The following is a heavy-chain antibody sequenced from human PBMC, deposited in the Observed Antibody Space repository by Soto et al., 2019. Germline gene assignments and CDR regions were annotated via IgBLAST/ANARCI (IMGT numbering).Heavy chain of an antibody. CDR3: AREGEYSSGWYGFDNWFDP. CDR2: IYTSGST. CDR1: GGSISSYY. D-gene: IGHD6-19*01. J-gene: IGHJ5*02. Sequence: PSETLSLTCTVSGGSISSYYWSWIRQPAGKGLEWIGRIYTSGSTNYNPSLKSRVTMSVDTSKNQFSLKLSSVTAADTAVYYCAREGEYSSGWYGFDNWFDPWGQGTLVTVSS. V-gene: IGHV4-4*07.